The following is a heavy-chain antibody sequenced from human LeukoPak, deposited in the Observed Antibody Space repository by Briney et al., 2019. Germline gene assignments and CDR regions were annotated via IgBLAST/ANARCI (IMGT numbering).Heavy chain of an antibody. CDR3: AKPNWNPESDWFDP. CDR2: ISGSGTST. CDR1: GFTFSTSA. J-gene: IGHJ5*02. Sequence: PGRSLRLSCAASGFTFSTSAMNWVRQAPGKGLEWVSGISGSGTSTYYADSVKGRFTISRDNSKSTLFLQMNSLRAEDTAVYYCAKPNWNPESDWFDPWGQGTLVTVSS. V-gene: IGHV3-23*01. D-gene: IGHD1-1*01.